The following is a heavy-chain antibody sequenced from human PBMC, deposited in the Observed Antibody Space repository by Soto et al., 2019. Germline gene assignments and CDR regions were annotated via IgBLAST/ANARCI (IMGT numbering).Heavy chain of an antibody. CDR1: GFTFSSYA. J-gene: IGHJ4*02. D-gene: IGHD6-13*01. Sequence: QVQLVESGGGVVQPGRSLRLSCAASGFTFSSYAMHWVRQAPGKGLEWVAVISYDGSNKYYADSVKGRFTISRDNSKNTLYLRMNSLRAEDTAVYYCARNRFGIAAAGTAPAYWGQGTLVTVSS. V-gene: IGHV3-30-3*01. CDR3: ARNRFGIAAAGTAPAY. CDR2: ISYDGSNK.